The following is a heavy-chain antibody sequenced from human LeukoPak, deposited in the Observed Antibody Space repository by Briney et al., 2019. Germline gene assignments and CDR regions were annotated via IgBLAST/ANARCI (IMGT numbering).Heavy chain of an antibody. D-gene: IGHD2-15*01. CDR3: AKDAIVVVA. V-gene: IGHV3-23*01. CDR2: ISGSGGGT. CDR1: GFTFSSYN. Sequence: GGSLRLSCAASGFTFSSYNMNWVRQAPGKGLEWVSAISGSGGGTYYADSVKGRFTISRDNSKNTLYVQMNSLRAEDTAVYYCAKDAIVVVAWGQGTLVTVSS. J-gene: IGHJ4*02.